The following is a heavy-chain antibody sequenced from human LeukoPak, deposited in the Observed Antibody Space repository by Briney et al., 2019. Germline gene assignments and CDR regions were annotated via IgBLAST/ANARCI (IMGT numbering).Heavy chain of an antibody. CDR2: IGIAGDT. J-gene: IGHJ6*02. D-gene: IGHD6-6*01. Sequence: GGSLRLSCAASGFTFSSYDMHWVRQTTGKGLEWVSSIGIAGDTYYPGSVKGRFTISRENAMNSLYLQMNSLRAGDTAVYYCARAPPYSSASWGYYGMDVWGQGTTVTVSS. CDR3: ARAPPYSSASWGYYGMDV. CDR1: GFTFSSYD. V-gene: IGHV3-13*01.